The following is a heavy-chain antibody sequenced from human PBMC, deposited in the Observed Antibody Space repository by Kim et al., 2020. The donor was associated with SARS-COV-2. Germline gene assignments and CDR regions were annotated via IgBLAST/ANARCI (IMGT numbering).Heavy chain of an antibody. Sequence: GGSLRLSCAASGFTFSSYSMNWVRQAPGKGLEWVSYISSSSSTIYYADSVKGRFTISRDNAKNSLYLQMNSLRDEDTAVYYCARESDGADTMLNWSGSYGYWGQGTLVTVSS. CDR2: ISSSSSTI. V-gene: IGHV3-48*02. CDR3: ARESDGADTMLNWSGSYGY. CDR1: GFTFSSYS. J-gene: IGHJ4*02. D-gene: IGHD1-26*01.